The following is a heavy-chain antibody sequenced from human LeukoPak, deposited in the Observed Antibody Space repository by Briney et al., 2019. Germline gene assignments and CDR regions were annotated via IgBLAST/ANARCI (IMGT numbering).Heavy chain of an antibody. Sequence: PSETLSLTCTVSGGSISSGDYYWSWIRQPPGKGLEWIGYIYYSGSTNYNPSLKSRVTISVDTSKNQFTLKLSSVTAADTAVYYCARYSVRPLVTLRFLAGDAFDIWGQGTMVTVSS. J-gene: IGHJ3*02. D-gene: IGHD3-3*01. CDR1: GGSISSGDYY. CDR2: IYYSGST. V-gene: IGHV4-61*08. CDR3: ARYSVRPLVTLRFLAGDAFDI.